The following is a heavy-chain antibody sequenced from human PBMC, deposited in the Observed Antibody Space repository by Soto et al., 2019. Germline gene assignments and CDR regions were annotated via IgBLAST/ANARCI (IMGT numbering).Heavy chain of an antibody. CDR3: IIDLPGPQHYFVF. CDR2: INTDGSDT. V-gene: IGHV3-74*01. CDR1: GFTFSSDW. J-gene: IGHJ4*02. D-gene: IGHD3-10*01. Sequence: PGGSLRLSCAASGFTFSSDWMHWVRQAPGKGLVWVSRINTDGSDTSYADSVKGRFTISRDNAKNMLYLQMNSLRAEDTAVYYCIIDLPGPQHYFVFCGQGIMVTVSS.